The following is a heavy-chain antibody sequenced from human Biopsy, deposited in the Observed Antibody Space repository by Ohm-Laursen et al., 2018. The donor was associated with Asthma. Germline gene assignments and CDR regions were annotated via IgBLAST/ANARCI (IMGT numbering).Heavy chain of an antibody. Sequence: GTLSLTCTVSGGSVSSGNHYWTWIRQPPGKGLEWLGKIDYSGSTNQSPSLKSRLTMSVDTAKNQFSLKLSSVTAADTAVYYCARTRATVTADSYYYGMDVWGPGTTVTVSS. V-gene: IGHV4-61*01. CDR2: IDYSGST. CDR1: GGSVSSGNHY. D-gene: IGHD4-17*01. J-gene: IGHJ6*02. CDR3: ARTRATVTADSYYYGMDV.